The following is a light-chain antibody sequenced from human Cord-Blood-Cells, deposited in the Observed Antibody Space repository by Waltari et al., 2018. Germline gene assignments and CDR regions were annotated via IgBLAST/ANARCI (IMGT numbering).Light chain of an antibody. CDR3: MQALQTPLT. J-gene: IGKJ4*01. CDR2: LGS. CDR1: PSLLHSNGYNS. V-gene: IGKV2-28*01. Sequence: DIVMTQSTLSLPVTPGEPASISCRSSPSLLHSNGYNSLDWYLQKPGQSPHLLIYLGSNRASGVPDRFSGSGSGTDFTLKISRVEAEDVGVYYCMQALQTPLTFGGGTKVEIK.